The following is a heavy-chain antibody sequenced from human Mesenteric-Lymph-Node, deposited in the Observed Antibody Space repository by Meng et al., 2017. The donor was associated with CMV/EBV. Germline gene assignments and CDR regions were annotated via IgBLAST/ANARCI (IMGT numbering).Heavy chain of an antibody. V-gene: IGHV3-33*06. Sequence: GGSLRLSCAASGFTFSSYGMHWVRQAPGKGLEWVAVIWYDGSNKYYADSVKGRFTISRDNSKNTLYLQMNSLRAEDTAVYYCAKDPAAAGTDNTFDIWGQGTMVTVSS. D-gene: IGHD6-13*01. J-gene: IGHJ3*02. CDR1: GFTFSSYG. CDR3: AKDPAAAGTDNTFDI. CDR2: IWYDGSNK.